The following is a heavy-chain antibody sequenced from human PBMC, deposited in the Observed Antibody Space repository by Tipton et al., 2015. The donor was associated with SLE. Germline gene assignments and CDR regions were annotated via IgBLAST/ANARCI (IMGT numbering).Heavy chain of an antibody. CDR1: GDSISSSNYF. D-gene: IGHD3-3*01. Sequence: TLSLTCTVSGDSISSSNYFWGWIRQPPGKGLEWIGEINHSGSTNYNPSLKSRVTISVDTSKNQFSLKLSSVTAADTAVYYCARRFLEWFGYGMDVWGQGTTVTVSS. J-gene: IGHJ6*02. CDR3: ARRFLEWFGYGMDV. CDR2: INHSGST. V-gene: IGHV4-39*07.